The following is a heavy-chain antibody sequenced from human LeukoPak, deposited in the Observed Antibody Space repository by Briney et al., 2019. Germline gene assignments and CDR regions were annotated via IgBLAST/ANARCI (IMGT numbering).Heavy chain of an antibody. J-gene: IGHJ4*02. CDR1: GGSISSYY. D-gene: IGHD3-10*01. CDR2: IYYSGST. CDR3: AMVRGATFDY. Sequence: PSETLSLTCTVSGGSISSYYWSWIRQPPGKGLEWIGYIYYSGSTNYNPSLKSRVTISVDTSKNQFSLELSSVTAADTAVYYCAMVRGATFDYWGQGTLVTVSS. V-gene: IGHV4-59*08.